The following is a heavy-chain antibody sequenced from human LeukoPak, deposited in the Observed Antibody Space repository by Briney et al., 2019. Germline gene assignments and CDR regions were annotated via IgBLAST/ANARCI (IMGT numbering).Heavy chain of an antibody. CDR1: GYTFTSYA. V-gene: IGHV1-3*01. J-gene: IGHJ4*02. CDR3: ARARVEMATIPFDH. CDR2: INAGNGNT. D-gene: IGHD5-24*01. Sequence: ASVKVSCKASGYTFTSYAMHWVRQAPGQRLEWMGWINAGNGNTKYSQKFQGRVTITRDTSASTAYMELSSLRSEDTAVYYCARARVEMATIPFDHWGQGTLVTVSS.